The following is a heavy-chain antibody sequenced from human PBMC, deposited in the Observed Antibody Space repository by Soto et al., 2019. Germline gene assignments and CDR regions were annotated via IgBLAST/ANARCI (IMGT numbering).Heavy chain of an antibody. V-gene: IGHV4-30-4*08. D-gene: IGHD3-10*01. J-gene: IGHJ6*02. CDR2: VHDRETA. Sequence: QLQLQESGPGLLRPSQTLSLTCSLSGGSVSSHDYDWTWVRQRPGKGLEWIGFVHDRETADYNPSLKSRFSISVDTFKNKFSLRLSSVTAADSGVYYCARRKSLDVWGQGITVIVSS. CDR1: GGSVSSHDYD. CDR3: ARRKSLDV.